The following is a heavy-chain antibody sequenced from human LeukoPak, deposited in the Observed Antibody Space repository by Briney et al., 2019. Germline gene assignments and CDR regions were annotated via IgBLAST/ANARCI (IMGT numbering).Heavy chain of an antibody. D-gene: IGHD3-3*01. CDR2: IYYSGST. CDR1: GGSISSYY. V-gene: IGHV4-59*01. J-gene: IGHJ6*03. Sequence: PSETLSLTCTVSGGSISSYYWSWIRQPPGKGLEWIGYIYYSGSTNYNPSLKSRVTISVDTSENQFSLKLSSVTAADTAVYYCARGQDYDFWRAYYYMDVWGKGTTVTVSS. CDR3: ARGQDYDFWRAYYYMDV.